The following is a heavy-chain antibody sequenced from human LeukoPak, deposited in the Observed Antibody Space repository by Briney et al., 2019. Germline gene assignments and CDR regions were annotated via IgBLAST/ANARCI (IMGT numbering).Heavy chain of an antibody. CDR1: GGSISSSSYY. V-gene: IGHV4-61*05. CDR2: IYYSGST. D-gene: IGHD1-26*01. Sequence: PSETLSLTCTVSGGSISSSSYYWGWIRQPPGKGLEWIGYIYYSGSTNYNPSLKSRVTISVDTSKNQFSLKLNSVTAADTAVYYCARVPVNIWENWFDPWGQGTLVTVSS. CDR3: ARVPVNIWENWFDP. J-gene: IGHJ5*02.